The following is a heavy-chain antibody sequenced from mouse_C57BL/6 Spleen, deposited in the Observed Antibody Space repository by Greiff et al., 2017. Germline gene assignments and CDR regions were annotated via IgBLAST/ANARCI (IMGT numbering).Heavy chain of an antibody. CDR2: FYPGSGSI. CDR3: ARHEESYYYGSSWAMDY. D-gene: IGHD1-1*01. J-gene: IGHJ4*01. CDR1: GYTFTEYT. Sequence: VHLVESGAELVKPGASVKLSCKASGYTFTEYTIHWVKQRSGQGLEWIGWFYPGSGSIKYNEKFKDKATLTADKSSSTVYMELSRLTSEDSAVYVCARHEESYYYGSSWAMDYWGQGTSVTVSS. V-gene: IGHV1-62-2*01.